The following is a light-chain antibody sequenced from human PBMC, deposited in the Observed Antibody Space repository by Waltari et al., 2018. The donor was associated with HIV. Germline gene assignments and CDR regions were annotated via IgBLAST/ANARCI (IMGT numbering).Light chain of an antibody. CDR2: GAS. V-gene: IGKV3-20*01. CDR1: QTITSDY. Sequence: EIVLTQSPGTLSLSPGERAALSCRASQTITSDYVAWYPQKPGQAPRVLIYGASSRATGIPDRFSGSGSGTDFTLTISRLEAEDSAVYYCQQYATSQSITFGQGTRLEIK. J-gene: IGKJ5*01. CDR3: QQYATSQSIT.